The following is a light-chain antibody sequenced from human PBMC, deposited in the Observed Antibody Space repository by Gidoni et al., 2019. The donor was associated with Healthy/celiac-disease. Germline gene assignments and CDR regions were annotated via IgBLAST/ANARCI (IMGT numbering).Light chain of an antibody. Sequence: IVMTQSPATLAVSLGERATINCMSSQSVLYSSNNKNYLAWYQQKPGQPPKLLIYWASTRDPGVPDRFSGSGSGTDFTLTISSLQAEDVAFYYCQQYYSTPWTFGQGTKVEIK. V-gene: IGKV4-1*01. CDR3: QQYYSTPWT. CDR2: WAS. J-gene: IGKJ1*01. CDR1: QSVLYSSNNKNY.